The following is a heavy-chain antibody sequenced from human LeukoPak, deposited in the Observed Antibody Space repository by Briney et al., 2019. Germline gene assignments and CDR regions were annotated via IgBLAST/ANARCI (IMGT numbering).Heavy chain of an antibody. D-gene: IGHD5-12*01. J-gene: IGHJ4*02. Sequence: GESLKISCKASGYTFTGYYMHWVRQAPGQGLEWMEWINPNSGGTNYAQKFQGRVTMTRDTSISTAYMELSRLRSDDTAVYYCAKEVSGYDSNNFDYWGQGTLVTVSS. CDR2: INPNSGGT. CDR1: GYTFTGYY. CDR3: AKEVSGYDSNNFDY. V-gene: IGHV1-2*02.